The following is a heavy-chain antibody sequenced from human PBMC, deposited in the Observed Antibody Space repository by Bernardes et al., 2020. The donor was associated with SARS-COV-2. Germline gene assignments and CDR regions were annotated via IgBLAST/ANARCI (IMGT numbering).Heavy chain of an antibody. J-gene: IGHJ4*02. D-gene: IGHD3-22*01. CDR3: ARDHGYDSSGPTGY. V-gene: IGHV3-21*01. CDR2: ITASTTYI. Sequence: VGSLSLSCAASGFNFSSYAMNWVRQAPGKGLQWVSSITASTTYIQYTDSVEGRFTVSRDNAKNSLYLEMTSLRAEDTAVYYCARDHGYDSSGPTGYWGQGTLVTVSS. CDR1: GFNFSSYA.